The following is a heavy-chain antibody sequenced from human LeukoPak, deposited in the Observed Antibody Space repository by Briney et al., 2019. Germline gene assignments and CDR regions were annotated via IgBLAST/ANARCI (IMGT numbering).Heavy chain of an antibody. Sequence: PSETLSLTCTVSGGSVSSSSYYWGWTRRPPGKGLEWIGSISYSGTNYNNPSLKSRVSISIDTSKNQFSVKLTSVTAADTAMYYCASLGTLRSWGQGTLVTVSS. CDR2: ISYSGTN. CDR3: ASLGTLRS. J-gene: IGHJ5*02. V-gene: IGHV4-39*01. D-gene: IGHD7-27*01. CDR1: GGSVSSSSYY.